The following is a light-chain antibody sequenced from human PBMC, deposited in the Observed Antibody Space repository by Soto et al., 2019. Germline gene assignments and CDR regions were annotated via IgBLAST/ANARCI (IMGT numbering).Light chain of an antibody. CDR2: LGS. CDR3: MQALQTPPT. Sequence: VMTQYPLSLPVTLGQPASISCRSSQSLVYSNGYNYLDWYLQKPGQSPQLLIYLGSNRASGVPDRFSGSGSGTDFTLKISRVEAEDVGVYYCMQALQTPPTFGQGTKVDI. V-gene: IGKV2-28*01. J-gene: IGKJ1*01. CDR1: QSLVYSNGYNY.